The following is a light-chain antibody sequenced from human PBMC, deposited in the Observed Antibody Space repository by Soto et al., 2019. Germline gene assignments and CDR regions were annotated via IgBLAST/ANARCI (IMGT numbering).Light chain of an antibody. CDR3: QAWDSSSVV. Sequence: SYELTQSPSVSVSPGQTASITCSGDKLGDKFAYWYQQKQGQSPVVVIYEDRKRPSGIPEQFSGSNSGNTATLTISGTQAMDEDDYYCQAWDSSSVVFGGGTKLTVL. V-gene: IGLV3-1*01. J-gene: IGLJ2*01. CDR1: KLGDKF. CDR2: EDR.